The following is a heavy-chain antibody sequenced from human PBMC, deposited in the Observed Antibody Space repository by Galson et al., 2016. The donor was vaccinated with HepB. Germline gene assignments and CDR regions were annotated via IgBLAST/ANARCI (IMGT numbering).Heavy chain of an antibody. CDR1: GFTFSDYT. CDR2: VTGSGFGP. J-gene: IGHJ5*02. V-gene: IGHV3-23*01. CDR3: AKGRAAGLVDWFDP. Sequence: SLRLSCAASGFTFSDYTIMWVRQAPGKELEWVSTVTGSGFGPFYGDSVRGRFSISRDNSRNTVSLLMNSLRVEDTAVYYCAKGRAAGLVDWFDPWGQGTLVTVSP. D-gene: IGHD6-13*01.